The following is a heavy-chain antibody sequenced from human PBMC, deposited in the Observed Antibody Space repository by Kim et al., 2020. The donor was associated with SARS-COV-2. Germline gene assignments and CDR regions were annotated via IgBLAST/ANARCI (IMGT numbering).Heavy chain of an antibody. CDR3: ARRSCGSTTCLSYFDY. Sequence: SETLSLTCIVSGGSITSYYWSWIRQPPGRGLEWIGYIYYSGNTNYNPSLKSRVTISVDTSKNQFSLKLSSVTAADTAVYYCARRSCGSTTCLSYFDYWGQGTLGTVSS. CDR1: GGSITSYY. V-gene: IGHV4-59*08. D-gene: IGHD2-2*01. CDR2: IYYSGNT. J-gene: IGHJ4*02.